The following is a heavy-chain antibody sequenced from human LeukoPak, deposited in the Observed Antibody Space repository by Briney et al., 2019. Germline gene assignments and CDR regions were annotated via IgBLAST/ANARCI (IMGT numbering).Heavy chain of an antibody. D-gene: IGHD4-17*01. CDR3: ARRNFGDSPDDYYYGIDV. V-gene: IGHV3-23*01. J-gene: IGHJ6*02. CDR2: ISGSGVTT. CDR1: GFTFSSHA. Sequence: PGGSLRLSCAASGFTFSSHAMSWVRQAPGQGLEWVSAISGSGVTTYYADSVKGRFTISRDTSKNTLYLQMNSLRAEDSAVYYCARRNFGDSPDDYYYGIDVWGQGTTVTVSS.